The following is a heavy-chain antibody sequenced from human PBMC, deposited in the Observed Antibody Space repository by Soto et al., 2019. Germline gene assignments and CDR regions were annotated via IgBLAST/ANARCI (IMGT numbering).Heavy chain of an antibody. D-gene: IGHD7-27*01. V-gene: IGHV1-58*02. CDR1: GFTFTSSA. CDR2: IVVGSGNT. J-gene: IGHJ4*02. CDR3: AGAPNWAYFDF. Sequence: SVKVSCKASGFTFTSSAMQWVRQARGQRLEWVGWIVVGSGNTNYAQKFQERVTITRDMSTSTAYMELSSLRSEDTAVYYCAGAPNWAYFDFWGLGTLVTVSS.